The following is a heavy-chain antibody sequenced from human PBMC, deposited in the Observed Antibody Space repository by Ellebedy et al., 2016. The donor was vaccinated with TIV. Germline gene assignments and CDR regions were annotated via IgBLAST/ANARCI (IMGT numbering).Heavy chain of an antibody. CDR3: ARQGVYESSLGY. CDR1: GGSISSSSYY. Sequence: MPSETLSLTCTVSGGSISSSSYYWGWIRQPPGKGLEWIGSIYYSGSTYYNPSLKSRVTISVDTSKNQFSLKLSSVTAADTAVYYCARQGVYESSLGYWGQGTLVTVSS. J-gene: IGHJ4*02. V-gene: IGHV4-39*01. CDR2: IYYSGST. D-gene: IGHD3-22*01.